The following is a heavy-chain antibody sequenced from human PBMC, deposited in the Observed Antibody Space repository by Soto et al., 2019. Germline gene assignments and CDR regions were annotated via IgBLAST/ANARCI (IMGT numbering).Heavy chain of an antibody. CDR2: IYSTGNT. Sequence: PSETLSLTCSVSGGSINSYYWSWIRQPAGKGLEWIGRIYSTGNTNYNPSLKSRAAISVDTSKNQFSLKLSSVTAAATAVYYCARTYGSGSYYNYWGQGTLVTVSS. D-gene: IGHD3-10*01. CDR1: GGSINSYY. CDR3: ARTYGSGSYYNY. V-gene: IGHV4-4*07. J-gene: IGHJ4*02.